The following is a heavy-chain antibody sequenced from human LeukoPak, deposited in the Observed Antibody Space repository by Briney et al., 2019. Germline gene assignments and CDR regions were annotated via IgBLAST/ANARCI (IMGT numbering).Heavy chain of an antibody. CDR2: IYHSGST. D-gene: IGHD2-21*02. CDR3: ARGQDCGGDCYARYAFDI. CDR1: GGSISSGGYS. J-gene: IGHJ3*02. Sequence: SETLSLTCAVSGGSISSGGYSWSWIRQPPGKGLEWIGYIYHSGSTYYNPSLKSRVTISVDTSKNQFSLKLSSVTAADTAVYYCARGQDCGGDCYARYAFDIWGQGTMVTVSS. V-gene: IGHV4-30-2*05.